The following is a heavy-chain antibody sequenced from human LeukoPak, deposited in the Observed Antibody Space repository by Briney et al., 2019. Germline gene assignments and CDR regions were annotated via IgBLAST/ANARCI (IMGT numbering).Heavy chain of an antibody. J-gene: IGHJ4*02. CDR2: IRYDGTNK. CDR1: RFTFSSYS. Sequence: GGSLRLSCAASRFTFSSYSMNWVRQAPGKGLEWVAFIRYDGTNKYYADSVKGRFTISRDNSKNTLYLQMNSLRAEDTAVYYCATDPPQQLLRRYFDYWGQGTLVTVSS. D-gene: IGHD6-13*01. CDR3: ATDPPQQLLRRYFDY. V-gene: IGHV3-30*02.